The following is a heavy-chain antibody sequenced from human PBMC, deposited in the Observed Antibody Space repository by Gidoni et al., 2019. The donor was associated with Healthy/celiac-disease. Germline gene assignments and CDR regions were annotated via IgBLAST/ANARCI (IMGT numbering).Heavy chain of an antibody. V-gene: IGHV4-59*01. CDR1: GGSISSYY. CDR3: ASLIGVRGVTFPPDNWFDP. D-gene: IGHD3-10*01. Sequence: QVQLQESGPGLVQPSETLSLTCTVSGGSISSYYWSWIRQPPGKGLEWIGYIYYSGSTNYNPPLKSRVTISVDTSKNQFSLKLSSVTAADTAVYYCASLIGVRGVTFPPDNWFDPWGQGTLVTVSS. J-gene: IGHJ5*02. CDR2: IYYSGST.